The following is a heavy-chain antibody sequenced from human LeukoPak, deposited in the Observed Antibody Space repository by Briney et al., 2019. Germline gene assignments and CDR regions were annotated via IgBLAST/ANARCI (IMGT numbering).Heavy chain of an antibody. Sequence: SETLSLTCTVSDGSISSYYWSWIRQPPGKGLEWIGYIYHSGSTNYNPSLKSRVTISVDTSKNEFSPKLSSVTAADTAMYYCARNQHSYDSSGPGYWYFDLWGRGTLVTVSS. CDR2: IYHSGST. J-gene: IGHJ2*01. V-gene: IGHV4-59*01. CDR3: ARNQHSYDSSGPGYWYFDL. D-gene: IGHD3-22*01. CDR1: DGSISSYY.